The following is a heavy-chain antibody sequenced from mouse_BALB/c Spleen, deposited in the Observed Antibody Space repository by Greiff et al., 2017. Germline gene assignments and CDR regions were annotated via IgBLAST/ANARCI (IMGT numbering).Heavy chain of an antibody. D-gene: IGHD4-1*01. CDR1: GFNIKDTY. CDR3: ARGLGYWYFDV. V-gene: IGHV14-3*02. Sequence: DVQLQESGAELVKPGASVKLSCTASGFNIKDTYMHWVKQRPEQGLEWIGRIDPANGNTKYDPKFQGKATITADTSSNTAYLQLSSLTSEDTAVYYCARGLGYWYFDVWGAGTTVTVSS. CDR2: IDPANGNT. J-gene: IGHJ1*01.